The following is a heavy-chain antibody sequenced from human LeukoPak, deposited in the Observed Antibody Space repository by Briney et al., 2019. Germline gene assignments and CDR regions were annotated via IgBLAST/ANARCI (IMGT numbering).Heavy chain of an antibody. CDR1: GGSISSYY. D-gene: IGHD3-9*01. CDR2: IYTSGSN. CDR3: ARGTTGYIKETDIEYYYFYYMDV. J-gene: IGHJ6*03. V-gene: IGHV4-4*07. Sequence: PSETLSLTCTVSGGSISSYYGSWIRQPAGKGLEWIGRIYTSGSNNYNPSSKSRVTISVDKYKNQFSLQLSSVTAADTAVYYCARGTTGYIKETDIEYYYFYYMDVWGKGTTVTVSS.